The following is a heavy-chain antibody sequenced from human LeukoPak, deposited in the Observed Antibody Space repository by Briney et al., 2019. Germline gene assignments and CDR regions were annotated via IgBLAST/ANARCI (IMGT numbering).Heavy chain of an antibody. CDR2: IYDSGST. CDR3: ARDRERIRWFGEDYGMDV. CDR1: GGSIRSSNYY. V-gene: IGHV4-39*07. J-gene: IGHJ6*02. D-gene: IGHD3-10*01. Sequence: PSETLSLTCTVSGGSIRSSNYYWGWIRQPPGKGLEWIGSIYDSGSTYYNPSLKSRVTISVDTSKNQFSLKLSSVTAADTAVYYCARDRERIRWFGEDYGMDVWGQGTTVTVSS.